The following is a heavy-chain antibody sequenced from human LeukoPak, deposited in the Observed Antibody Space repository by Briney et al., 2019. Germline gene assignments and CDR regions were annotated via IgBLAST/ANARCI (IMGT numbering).Heavy chain of an antibody. J-gene: IGHJ6*03. D-gene: IGHD2-15*01. V-gene: IGHV3-48*03. Sequence: GGSLRLSCAASGFTFSSYEMNWVRQAPGKGLEWVSYISSSGSTIYYADSVKGRFTISRDNAKNSLYLQMNSLRAEDTAVYYCARALVVVAVGYYYMDVWGKGTTVTVSS. CDR1: GFTFSSYE. CDR2: ISSSGSTI. CDR3: ARALVVVAVGYYYMDV.